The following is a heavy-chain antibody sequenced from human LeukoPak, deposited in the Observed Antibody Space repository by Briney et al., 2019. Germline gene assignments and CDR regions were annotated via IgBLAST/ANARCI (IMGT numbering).Heavy chain of an antibody. Sequence: SETLSLTCTVSGYSISSGFYWGWIRQPPGKGLEWIGTIYHSGSTYYNPSLKSRVTISVDTSKNQFSLKLSSVTAADTALYYCTRGSYYDSSGYSGVRLFDYWGQGTPVTVPS. CDR3: TRGSYYDSSGYSGVRLFDY. CDR1: GYSISSGFY. J-gene: IGHJ4*02. D-gene: IGHD3-22*01. CDR2: IYHSGST. V-gene: IGHV4-38-2*02.